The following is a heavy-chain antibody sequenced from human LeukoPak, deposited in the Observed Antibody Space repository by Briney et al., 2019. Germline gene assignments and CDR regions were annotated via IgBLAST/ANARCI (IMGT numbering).Heavy chain of an antibody. CDR2: IYYSGST. Sequence: KPSETLSLTCTVPGGSISSSSYYWGWIRQPPGKGLEWIGSIYYSGSTYYNPSLKSRVTISVDTSKNQFSLKLSSVTAADTAVYYCASEAIAVAGPRSDYWGQGTLVTVSS. CDR1: GGSISSSSYY. D-gene: IGHD6-19*01. J-gene: IGHJ4*02. CDR3: ASEAIAVAGPRSDY. V-gene: IGHV4-39*01.